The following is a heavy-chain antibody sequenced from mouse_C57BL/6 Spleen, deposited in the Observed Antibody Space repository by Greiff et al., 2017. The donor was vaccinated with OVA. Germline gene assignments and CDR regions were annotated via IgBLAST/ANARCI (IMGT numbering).Heavy chain of an antibody. CDR1: GFTFSDYG. CDR3: ARADDGSFEY. V-gene: IGHV5-17*01. CDR2: ISSGSSTI. Sequence: DVKLVESGGGLVKPGGSLKLSCAASGFTFSDYGMHWVRQAPEKGLEWVAYISSGSSTIYYADTVKGRFTISRDNAKNTLFLQMTSLRSEDTAMYYCARADDGSFEYRGQGTTLTVSS. D-gene: IGHD2-3*01. J-gene: IGHJ2*01.